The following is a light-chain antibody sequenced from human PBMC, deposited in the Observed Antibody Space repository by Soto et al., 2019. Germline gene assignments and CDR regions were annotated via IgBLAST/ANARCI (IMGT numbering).Light chain of an antibody. CDR2: EVS. Sequence: QSVLTQPASVSGSPGQSIASSCTGSSSDVGIYNYVSWYQQHPGKVPKLIIYEVSNRPSGVSNRFSGSKSRNTASLTISGLPPADEADYYCSSYTTSSARVFGTGTKVTV. CDR1: SSDVGIYNY. CDR3: SSYTTSSARV. J-gene: IGLJ1*01. V-gene: IGLV2-14*01.